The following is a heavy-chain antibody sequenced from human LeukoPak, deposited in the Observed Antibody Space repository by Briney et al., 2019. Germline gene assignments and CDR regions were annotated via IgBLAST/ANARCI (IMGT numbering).Heavy chain of an antibody. V-gene: IGHV3-21*01. D-gene: IGHD1-26*01. Sequence: PGGSLRLSCAASGFTFSSYEMNWVRQAPGKGLEWVSIISSGSSAIFSADALKGRFTISRDDAKNLLYLDMNSLRAEDTAVYYCARDRSAYSGSYYLPNYYYMDVWGKGTTVTVSS. CDR1: GFTFSSYE. J-gene: IGHJ6*03. CDR2: ISSGSSAI. CDR3: ARDRSAYSGSYYLPNYYYMDV.